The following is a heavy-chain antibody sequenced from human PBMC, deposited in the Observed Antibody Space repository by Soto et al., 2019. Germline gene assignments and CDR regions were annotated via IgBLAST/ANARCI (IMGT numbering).Heavy chain of an antibody. D-gene: IGHD4-4*01. CDR2: IYHSGST. J-gene: IGHJ4*02. CDR3: ARDQGNLDY. V-gene: IGHV4-38-2*02. CDR1: GYSISSGYY. Sequence: TSETLSLTCAVSGYSISSGYYWGWIRQPPGKGLEWIGSIYHSGSTYYNPSLKSRVTISVDTSKNQFSLKLSSVTAADTAVYYCARDQGNLDYWGQGTLVTVSS.